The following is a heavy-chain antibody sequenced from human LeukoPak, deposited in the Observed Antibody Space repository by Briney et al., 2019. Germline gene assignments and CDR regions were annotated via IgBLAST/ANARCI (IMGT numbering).Heavy chain of an antibody. J-gene: IGHJ4*02. CDR2: ILYSGST. CDR3: ARTGSTVTMLYPFDH. Sequence: PSETLSLTCTVSGGSISNFYWSWIRQPPGKGLECLGYILYSGSTNYNPSLKSRVSISVDTSKNQFSLKLSSVTAADTAVYYCARTGSTVTMLYPFDHWGQGTLVTVSS. V-gene: IGHV4-59*01. CDR1: GGSISNFY. D-gene: IGHD4-17*01.